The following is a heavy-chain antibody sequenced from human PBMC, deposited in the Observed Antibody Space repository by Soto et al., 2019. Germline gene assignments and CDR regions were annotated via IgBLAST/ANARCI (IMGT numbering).Heavy chain of an antibody. D-gene: IGHD3-9*01. V-gene: IGHV4-39*07. J-gene: IGHJ3*02. CDR1: GASISSSTYY. CDR3: ARALILTGYYIHDAFDI. CDR2: IYYGGST. Sequence: PSETLSLTCTVSGASISSSTYYWGWIRQPPGKGLEWIGTIYYGGSTYYNPSLTSRLIISVDTSKNQFSLQLSSVTAADTAVYYCARALILTGYYIHDAFDIWGQGTMVTLSS.